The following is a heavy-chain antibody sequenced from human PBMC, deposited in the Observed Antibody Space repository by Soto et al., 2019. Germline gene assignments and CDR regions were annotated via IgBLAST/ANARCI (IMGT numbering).Heavy chain of an antibody. D-gene: IGHD3-10*01. J-gene: IGHJ6*02. CDR1: GGTFSSYA. CDR3: ARAWFGELSGYYYYGMDV. V-gene: IGHV1-69*13. CDR2: IIPIFGTA. Sequence: SVKVSCKASGGTFSSYAISWVQQAPGQGLEWMGGIIPIFGTANYAQKFQGRVTITADESTSTAYMELSSLRSEDTAVYYCARAWFGELSGYYYYGMDVWGQGXTVTVYS.